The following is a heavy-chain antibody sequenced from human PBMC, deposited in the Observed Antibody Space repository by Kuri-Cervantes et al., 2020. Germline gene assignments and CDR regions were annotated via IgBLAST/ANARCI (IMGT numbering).Heavy chain of an antibody. J-gene: IGHJ4*02. CDR1: GGSISSYY. Sequence: SETLSLTCTVSGGSISSYYWSWIRQPPGKGLEWIGNIYYSGATTYNPSLKGRVIISGDTSKNQFSLKLNSVTAADTAVYYCARRVAGSSADQWGQGALVTVSS. CDR2: IYYSGAT. D-gene: IGHD6-19*01. CDR3: ARRVAGSSADQ. V-gene: IGHV4-59*08.